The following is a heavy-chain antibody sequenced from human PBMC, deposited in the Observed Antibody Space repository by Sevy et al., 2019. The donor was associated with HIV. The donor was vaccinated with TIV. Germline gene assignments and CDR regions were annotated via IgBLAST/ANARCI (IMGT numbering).Heavy chain of an antibody. Sequence: ASVKVSCKVSGSTLTALSMHWVRQAPGKGLEWMGRFDPEDGETIYAQKFQGRVIMTEDTSTDTAYVDLSNLGSEDTAVYYCASAREYYSDNSGYLDYWGQGTLVTVSS. CDR1: GSTLTALS. CDR2: FDPEDGET. J-gene: IGHJ4*02. V-gene: IGHV1-24*01. CDR3: ASAREYYSDNSGYLDY. D-gene: IGHD3-22*01.